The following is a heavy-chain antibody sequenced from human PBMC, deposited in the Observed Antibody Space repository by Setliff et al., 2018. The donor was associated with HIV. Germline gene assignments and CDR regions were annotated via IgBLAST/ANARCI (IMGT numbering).Heavy chain of an antibody. D-gene: IGHD3-10*01. CDR3: AGHGDYSGSGSPAFRY. V-gene: IGHV4-4*09. CDR2: IYASRST. Sequence: PSXXLSLXXTXAGVSLRNSSGSXXXXSXGKGPEWVGYIYASRSTNHNPSLKSRVTISPYPSKNQLSLQLSSLTAADTPVYYSAGHGDYSGSGSPAFRYWGQGTLVTVSS. J-gene: IGHJ4*02. CDR1: GVSLRNSS.